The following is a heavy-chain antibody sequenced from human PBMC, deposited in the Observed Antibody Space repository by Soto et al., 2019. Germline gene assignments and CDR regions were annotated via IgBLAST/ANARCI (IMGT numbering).Heavy chain of an antibody. CDR2: LNPNGTFT. CDR3: ARGGTSTPYWGLFYN. Sequence: EVQLVESGGGLVQPGGSLRLSCAGSGFTFSGYWMHWVRQAPGKGPVWVSRLNPNGTFTTNADSVKGRFTISRDNAKNTVYLQMNSLRADDTAVYYCARGGTSTPYWGLFYNWGQGTLVTVSS. CDR1: GFTFSGYW. J-gene: IGHJ4*02. D-gene: IGHD7-27*01. V-gene: IGHV3-74*01.